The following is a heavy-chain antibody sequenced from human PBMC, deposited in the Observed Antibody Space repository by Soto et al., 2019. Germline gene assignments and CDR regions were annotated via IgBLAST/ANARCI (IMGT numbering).Heavy chain of an antibody. CDR3: ATATMVRGVTYPNPFDY. J-gene: IGHJ4*02. CDR1: GYTLTELS. CDR2: FDPEDGET. V-gene: IGHV1-24*01. Sequence: ASVKVSCKVSGYTLTELSMHWVRQAPGKGLEWMGGFDPEDGETIYAQKFQGRVTMTEDTSTDTAYMELSSLRSEDTAVYYCATATMVRGVTYPNPFDYWGQGTLVTVSS. D-gene: IGHD3-10*01.